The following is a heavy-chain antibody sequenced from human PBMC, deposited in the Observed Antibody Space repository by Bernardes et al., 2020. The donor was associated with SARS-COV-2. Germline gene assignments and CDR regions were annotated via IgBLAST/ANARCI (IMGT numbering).Heavy chain of an antibody. J-gene: IGHJ6*02. D-gene: IGHD2-21*02. CDR2: IYSDGST. V-gene: IGHV3-66*01. CDR1: GFTVSSNY. Sequence: GGCLSLTSAASGFTVSSNYMSWVRQAPGKGLEWVSVIYSDGSTYYADSVKGRFTISRDNSKNTLYLQMNSLRAEDSAVYYCARAQVVTPTGYYYGMDVWGLGTTVTVSS. CDR3: ARAQVVTPTGYYYGMDV.